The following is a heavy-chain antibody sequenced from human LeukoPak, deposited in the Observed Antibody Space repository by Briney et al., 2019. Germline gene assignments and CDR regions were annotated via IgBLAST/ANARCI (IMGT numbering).Heavy chain of an antibody. Sequence: GGSQRLSYAASGFTFSTYGMHWVRQAPGKGLEWVAFIRLDGVTTYHADSVKGRFTISRDNSKNTLYLQMNSLRTEDTAMYYCAKGYDTRHWGQGTLVIVSS. D-gene: IGHD3-9*01. CDR1: GFTFSTYG. J-gene: IGHJ1*01. CDR3: AKGYDTRH. V-gene: IGHV3-30*02. CDR2: IRLDGVTT.